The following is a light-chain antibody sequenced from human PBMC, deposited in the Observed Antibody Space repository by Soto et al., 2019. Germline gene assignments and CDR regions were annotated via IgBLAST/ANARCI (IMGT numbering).Light chain of an antibody. V-gene: IGKV3D-20*02. CDR1: QTVRNNY. Sequence: EIVLTQSPGTMSLSPGERATLSCRASQTVRNNYLAWYQQKPGQAPRLLIYDASSRAAGIPARFRGSGSGTDFTLTIDSLEPEDFAVYYCQQRTNWLWTFGPGTKV. J-gene: IGKJ1*01. CDR2: DAS. CDR3: QQRTNWLWT.